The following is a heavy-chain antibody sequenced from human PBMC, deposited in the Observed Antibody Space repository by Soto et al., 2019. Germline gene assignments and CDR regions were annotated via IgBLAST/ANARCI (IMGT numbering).Heavy chain of an antibody. CDR2: IKRKIDGEKT. CDR1: GFSFSNAW. V-gene: IGHV3-15*07. CDR3: TTGSVEGV. Sequence: EVQLVESGGGLVKPGGSLRLSCAASGFSFSNAWRNWVRQAPGKGLEWVGRIKRKIDGEKTDYAAPVKGRFTIARDASQNTLSRQMNRLKADDTAVSYCTTGSVEGVWGQGNRVTVSS. J-gene: IGHJ6*02.